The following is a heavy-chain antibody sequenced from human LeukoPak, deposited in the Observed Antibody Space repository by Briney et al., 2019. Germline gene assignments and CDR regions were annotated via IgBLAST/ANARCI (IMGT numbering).Heavy chain of an antibody. Sequence: SQTLSLTCAVSGDSVSSNSAAWNWIRQSPSRGLEWLGRTYYRSKWYNDYALSVKSRITINPDTSKNQFSLQLNSVTPEDTAVYYCARDQDYVWGSSHIDYWGQGTLVTVSS. CDR1: GDSVSSNSAA. CDR3: ARDQDYVWGSSHIDY. V-gene: IGHV6-1*01. J-gene: IGHJ4*02. D-gene: IGHD3-16*01. CDR2: TYYRSKWYN.